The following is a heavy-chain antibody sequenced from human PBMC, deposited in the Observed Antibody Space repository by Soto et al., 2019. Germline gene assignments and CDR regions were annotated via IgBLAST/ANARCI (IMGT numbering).Heavy chain of an antibody. CDR3: ARDPANWFDP. CDR1: GYTFTSYG. Sequence: GASVKVSCKASGYTFTSYGISWVRQAPGQGLEWMGGIIPIFGTANYAQKFQGRVTITADESTSTAYMELSSLRSEDTAVYYCARDPANWFDPWGQGTLVTVSS. CDR2: IIPIFGTA. J-gene: IGHJ5*02. V-gene: IGHV1-69*13.